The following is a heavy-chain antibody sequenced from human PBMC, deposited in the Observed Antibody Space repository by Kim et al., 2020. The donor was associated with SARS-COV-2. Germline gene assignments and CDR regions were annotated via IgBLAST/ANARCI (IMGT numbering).Heavy chain of an antibody. CDR2: FDPDDGDT. J-gene: IGHJ3*02. CDR3: ATGRAAAGDGFDI. V-gene: IGHV1-24*01. D-gene: IGHD6-13*01. CDR1: GYTFTDYS. Sequence: ASVKVSCKVSGYTFTDYSIHWVRQAPGQGLEWMGGFDPDDGDTNYAQKLQGRVTMTADTSTDTAYMELSSLRSEDTAVYYCATGRAAAGDGFDIWGQGTMVTVSS.